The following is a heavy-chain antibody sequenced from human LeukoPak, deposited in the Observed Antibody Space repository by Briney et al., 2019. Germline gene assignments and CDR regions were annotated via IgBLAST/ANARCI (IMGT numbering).Heavy chain of an antibody. D-gene: IGHD4-17*01. J-gene: IGHJ4*02. CDR1: GGSFSGYY. V-gene: IGHV4-34*01. CDR3: ARPIHYGDYNY. Sequence: PSETLPLTCAVYGGSFSGYYWSWIRQPPGKGLEWIGEINHSGSTNYNPSLKSRVTISVDTSKNQFSLKLSSVTAADTAVYYCARPIHYGDYNYWGQGTLVTVSS. CDR2: INHSGST.